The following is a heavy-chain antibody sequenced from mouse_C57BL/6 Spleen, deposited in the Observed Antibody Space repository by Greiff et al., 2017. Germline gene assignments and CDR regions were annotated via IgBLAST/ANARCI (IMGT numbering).Heavy chain of an antibody. V-gene: IGHV1-81*01. J-gene: IGHJ1*03. CDR2: IYPRSGNT. CDR1: GYTFTSYG. CDR3: ERGITTGDWYFDV. D-gene: IGHD1-1*01. Sequence: VQLQESGAELARPGASVKLSCKASGYTFTSYGISWVKQRTGQGLEWIGEIYPRSGNTYYNEKFKGKATLTADKSSSTAYMELRSLTSEDSAVYFCERGITTGDWYFDVWGTGTTVTVSS.